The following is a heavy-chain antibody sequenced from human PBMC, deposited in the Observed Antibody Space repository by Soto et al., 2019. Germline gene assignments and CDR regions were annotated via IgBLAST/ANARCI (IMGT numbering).Heavy chain of an antibody. Sequence: GGSLRLSCAASGFTFRSYAMSWVRQAPGKGLEWVSAISGSGGSTYYADSVKGRFTISRDNSKNTLYLQMNSLRAEDTAVYYCAKGIVYYYDSSGYFAYWGQGTLVTVS. V-gene: IGHV3-23*01. CDR2: ISGSGGST. D-gene: IGHD3-22*01. CDR3: AKGIVYYYDSSGYFAY. J-gene: IGHJ4*02. CDR1: GFTFRSYA.